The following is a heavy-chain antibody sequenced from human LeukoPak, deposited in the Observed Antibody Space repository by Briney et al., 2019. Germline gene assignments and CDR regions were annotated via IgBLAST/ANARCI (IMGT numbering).Heavy chain of an antibody. Sequence: SETLSLTCTVSGGTISSADYYWSWIRQPAWKGLEWIGRIYSSGTTSYNPSLKSRVTISTDTSRKQFYLNLRSVAAADTAVYFCARDRTAERFESWGQGTLVTVSS. V-gene: IGHV4-61*02. CDR1: GGTISSADYY. CDR3: ARDRTAERFES. D-gene: IGHD1-1*01. CDR2: IYSSGTT. J-gene: IGHJ4*02.